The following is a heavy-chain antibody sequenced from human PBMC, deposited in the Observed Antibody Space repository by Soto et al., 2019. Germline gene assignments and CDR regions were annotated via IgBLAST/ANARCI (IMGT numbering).Heavy chain of an antibody. CDR2: ITSDGKSK. V-gene: IGHV3-74*01. CDR3: ARESGDWPLNWFDP. J-gene: IGHJ5*02. CDR1: GFNFSNHW. D-gene: IGHD2-21*02. Sequence: XASLRLSCAASGFNFSNHWKHWVRQRPGEGLVWVSRITSDGKSKAYAESVKGRFAISRDNAKNTLYLQMNGLTAEDTAVYYCARESGDWPLNWFDPWGLGTLVTVSS.